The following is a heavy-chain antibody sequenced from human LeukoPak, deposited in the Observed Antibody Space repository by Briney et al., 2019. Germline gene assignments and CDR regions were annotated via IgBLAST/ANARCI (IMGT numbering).Heavy chain of an antibody. CDR3: ATDSSSWYYYYYYGMDV. CDR2: IYSGGST. D-gene: IGHD6-13*01. J-gene: IGHJ6*02. CDR1: GFTVSSNY. Sequence: PGGSLRLFCAASGFTVSSNYMSWVRQAPGKGLEWVSVIYSGGSTYYADSVKGRFTISRDNSKNTLYLQMNSLRAEDTAVYYCATDSSSWYYYYYYGMDVWGQGTTVTVSS. V-gene: IGHV3-66*01.